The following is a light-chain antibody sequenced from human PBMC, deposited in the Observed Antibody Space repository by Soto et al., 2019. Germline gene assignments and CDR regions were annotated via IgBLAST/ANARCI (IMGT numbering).Light chain of an antibody. J-gene: IGLJ1*01. CDR2: DVS. CDR1: SSDVGGYNR. Sequence: QSVLTQPPSVSGSPGQSVTISCTGTSSDVGGYNRVSWYQQPPGKAPKLLIYDVSNRPSGGSTRFSGSKSGNTASLTISGLQAGDGADYYAPSYAPGGAFVFGPGTKVPVL. CDR3: PSYAPGGAFV. V-gene: IGLV2-18*02.